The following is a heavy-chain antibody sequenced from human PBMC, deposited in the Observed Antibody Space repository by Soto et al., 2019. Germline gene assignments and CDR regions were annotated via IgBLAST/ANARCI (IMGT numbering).Heavy chain of an antibody. CDR1: GDSISAYS. V-gene: IGHV4-59*01. CDR3: AREGNLGRWLQPLDF. Sequence: QVQLQVSAPGLVKPSETLSLTCTVSGDSISAYSWSWVRQPPGKGLEWIGNIHYNGNTKYNPSLKSRVTMSVDTSKNLFSLKPISVTAADTAKYFCAREGNLGRWLQPLDFWGQGTLVTVSS. CDR2: IHYNGNT. J-gene: IGHJ4*02. D-gene: IGHD5-12*01.